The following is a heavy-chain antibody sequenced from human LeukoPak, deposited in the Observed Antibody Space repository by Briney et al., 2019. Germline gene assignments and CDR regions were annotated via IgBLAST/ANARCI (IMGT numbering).Heavy chain of an antibody. Sequence: ASVKVSCKASGYTFTGYYMHWVRQAPGQGLEWMGWINPNSGGTNYAQKFQGRVTMTRDTSISTAYMELSRLRSDDTAVYYCAGYCSGGSCLKYFQHWGQGTLVTVSS. CDR1: GYTFTGYY. V-gene: IGHV1-2*02. D-gene: IGHD2-15*01. CDR2: INPNSGGT. J-gene: IGHJ1*01. CDR3: AGYCSGGSCLKYFQH.